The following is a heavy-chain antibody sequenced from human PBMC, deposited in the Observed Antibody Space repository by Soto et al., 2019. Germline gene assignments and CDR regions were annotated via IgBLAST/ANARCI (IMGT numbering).Heavy chain of an antibody. CDR3: TREVATVPDY. Sequence: EVQLVESGGGLVQPGGSLRLSCAASGFTFRRYWMHWVRQAPGKGLVWVSRISPDGSITNYADSVKGRFTISRDNANNTLFLQMNSLRAEDTAVYYCTREVATVPDYWGQGTLVTVSS. CDR2: ISPDGSIT. CDR1: GFTFRRYW. V-gene: IGHV3-74*01. D-gene: IGHD6-13*01. J-gene: IGHJ4*02.